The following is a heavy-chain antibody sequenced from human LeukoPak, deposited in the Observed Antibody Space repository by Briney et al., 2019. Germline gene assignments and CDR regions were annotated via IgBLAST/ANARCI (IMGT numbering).Heavy chain of an antibody. J-gene: IGHJ4*02. V-gene: IGHV3-23*01. CDR3: AKSDCTSTSCYTIDF. Sequence: GGSLRLSCAASGFTFSNFAMTWVRQAPGKGLEWVSVINDSGGGTSYADFGEGRFTIYRDNSQNTLFLQMNRLRAEDTAVYYCAKSDCTSTSCYTIDFWGQGTLVTVSS. CDR2: INDSGGGT. CDR1: GFTFSNFA. D-gene: IGHD2-2*02.